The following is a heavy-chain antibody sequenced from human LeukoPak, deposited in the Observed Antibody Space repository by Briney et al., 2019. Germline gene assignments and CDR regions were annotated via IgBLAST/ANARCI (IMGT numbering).Heavy chain of an antibody. CDR3: AKVEPFCGGDCYSGFNY. Sequence: GSPRLFFAASGFNFSHYAMGWGRQASGGGLPVVPAINGSASSTYYADSVKGRFTISRDNSKNTLYLQMNSLRAEDTAVYYCAKVEPFCGGDCYSGFNYWGQGTLVTVSS. V-gene: IGHV3-23*01. CDR1: GFNFSHYA. J-gene: IGHJ4*02. CDR2: INGSASST. D-gene: IGHD2-21*02.